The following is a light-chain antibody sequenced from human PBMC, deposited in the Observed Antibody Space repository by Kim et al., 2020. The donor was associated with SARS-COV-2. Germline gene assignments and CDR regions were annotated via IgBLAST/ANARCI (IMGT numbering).Light chain of an antibody. CDR3: QSYDDSLSIWV. Sequence: QSVLTQPPSVSGAPGQRVTISCTGNSSNLGAGFDVHWYQQPPETVPRLVMHGNSNRPSGVPDRFTGSKSGTSASLAITGLQADDEAVYYCQSYDDSLSIWVFGGGTQLTVL. V-gene: IGLV1-40*01. CDR2: GNS. J-gene: IGLJ3*02. CDR1: SSNLGAGFD.